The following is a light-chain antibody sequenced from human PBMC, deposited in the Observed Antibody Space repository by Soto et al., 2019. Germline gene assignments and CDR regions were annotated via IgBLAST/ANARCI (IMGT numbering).Light chain of an antibody. J-gene: IGKJ1*01. Sequence: IQMTQSPSSLSASLGDRVTITCRASQTISSWLAWYQQKPGKAPKLLIYKASTLKSGVPSRLSGSGSGTEFTLTINSLQPDDSATYYCQQYNYFWACGQGTKVDIK. CDR1: QTISSW. CDR3: QQYNYFWA. V-gene: IGKV1-5*03. CDR2: KAS.